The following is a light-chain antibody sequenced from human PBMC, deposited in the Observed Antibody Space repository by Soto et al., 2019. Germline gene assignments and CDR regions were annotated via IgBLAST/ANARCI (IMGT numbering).Light chain of an antibody. V-gene: IGKV1-27*01. CDR3: QHYNNWPAWT. J-gene: IGKJ1*01. CDR2: AAS. CDR1: QGISNY. Sequence: DIQMTQSPSSLSASVGDRVTITCRASQGISNYLTWYQQKPGKVPKLLIYAASTLQSGVPSRFSGSGSGTDFTLTISSLQPEDVATYYCQHYNNWPAWTFGQGTKVEIK.